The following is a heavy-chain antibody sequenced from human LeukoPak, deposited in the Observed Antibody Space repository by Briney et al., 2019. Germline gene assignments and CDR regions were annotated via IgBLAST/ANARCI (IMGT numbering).Heavy chain of an antibody. V-gene: IGHV3-21*04. J-gene: IGHJ4*02. Sequence: PGGSLRLSCAASGFTFSSYSMNWVRQAPGKGLEWVSSISSSSSYIYYADSVKGRFTISRDNAKNSLYLQMNSLRAEDTAVYYCAKDRSGWYYFDYWGQGTLVTVSS. CDR2: ISSSSSYI. D-gene: IGHD6-19*01. CDR3: AKDRSGWYYFDY. CDR1: GFTFSSYS.